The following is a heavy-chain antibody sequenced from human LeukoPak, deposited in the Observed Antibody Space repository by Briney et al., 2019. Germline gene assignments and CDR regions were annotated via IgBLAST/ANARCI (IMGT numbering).Heavy chain of an antibody. J-gene: IGHJ5*02. D-gene: IGHD1-7*01. V-gene: IGHV4-38-2*02. CDR1: GYSISSGYY. CDR2: IYHSGST. CDR3: ARLNWNYVGWFDP. Sequence: LETLSLTCTVSGYSISSGYYWGWIRQPPGKGLEWIGSIYHSGSTYYNPSLKSRVTISVDTSKNQFSLKLSSVTAADTAVYYCARLNWNYVGWFDPWGQGTLVTVSS.